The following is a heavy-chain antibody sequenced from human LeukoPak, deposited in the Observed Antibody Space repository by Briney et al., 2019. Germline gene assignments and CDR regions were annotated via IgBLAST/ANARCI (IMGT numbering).Heavy chain of an antibody. CDR1: GFTFSSYG. V-gene: IGHV3-30*18. D-gene: IGHD6-13*01. CDR3: AKAGYSSSWYAIHDAFDI. J-gene: IGHJ3*02. Sequence: GGSLRLSCAASGFTFSSYGMHWVRQAPGKGLEWVAVISYDGSNKYYADSVKGRFTISRGNSKNTLYLQMNSLRAEDTAVYYCAKAGYSSSWYAIHDAFDIWGQGTMVTVSS. CDR2: ISYDGSNK.